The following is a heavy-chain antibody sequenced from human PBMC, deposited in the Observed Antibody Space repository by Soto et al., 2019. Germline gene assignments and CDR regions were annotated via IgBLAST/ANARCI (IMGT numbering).Heavy chain of an antibody. CDR3: AKDSRDGYNHPINAFDI. CDR1: GFTFSSYA. D-gene: IGHD5-12*01. J-gene: IGHJ3*02. V-gene: IGHV3-23*01. Sequence: EVQLLESGGGLVQPGGSLRLSCAASGFTFSSYAMSWVRQPPGKGLEWVSAISGSGGRTYYGYSVKGRFTISRDNTKNTQYLQMNSLRAEDTAVYYCAKDSRDGYNHPINAFDIWGQGTMVTVSS. CDR2: ISGSGGRT.